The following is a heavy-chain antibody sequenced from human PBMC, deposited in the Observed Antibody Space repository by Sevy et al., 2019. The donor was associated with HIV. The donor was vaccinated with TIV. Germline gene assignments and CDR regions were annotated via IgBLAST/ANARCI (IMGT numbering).Heavy chain of an antibody. CDR2: IIPIFGTA. CDR1: GKNLNDLP. D-gene: IGHD2-15*01. Sequence: ASVKVSCKVSGKNLNDLPMHWVRQAPGKGLEWMGGIIPIFGTANYAQKFQGRVTITADESTSTAYMELSSLRSEDTAVYYCARTVEVVALGAEYFDYWGQGTLVTVSS. V-gene: IGHV1-69*13. J-gene: IGHJ4*02. CDR3: ARTVEVVALGAEYFDY.